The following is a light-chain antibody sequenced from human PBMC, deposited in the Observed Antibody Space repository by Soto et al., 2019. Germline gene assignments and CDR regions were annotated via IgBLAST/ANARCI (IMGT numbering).Light chain of an antibody. CDR1: QSISSW. Sequence: DIQMTQSPSTLSASVGDRVTITCRASQSISSWLAWYQQKPGKAPKLLIYDASSLESGVPSRFSGSGSGTEFTLTISSLQPDDFATYYCQQYNHWPPYTFGQGTKLEMK. J-gene: IGKJ2*01. CDR3: QQYNHWPPYT. V-gene: IGKV1-5*01. CDR2: DAS.